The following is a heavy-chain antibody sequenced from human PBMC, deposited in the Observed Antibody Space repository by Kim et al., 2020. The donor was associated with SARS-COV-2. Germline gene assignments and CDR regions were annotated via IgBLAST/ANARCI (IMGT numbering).Heavy chain of an antibody. Sequence: SETLSLTCTVSGGSISSYSWSWIRQPPGKGLEWIGYIYYSGSTNYNPSLKSRVTISVDTSKNQFSLKLSSVTAADTAVCYCARGRTGRYYYYYGMDVWGQGATVTVSS. D-gene: IGHD3-9*01. CDR3: ARGRTGRYYYYYGMDV. CDR2: IYYSGST. V-gene: IGHV4-59*13. J-gene: IGHJ6*02. CDR1: GGSISSYS.